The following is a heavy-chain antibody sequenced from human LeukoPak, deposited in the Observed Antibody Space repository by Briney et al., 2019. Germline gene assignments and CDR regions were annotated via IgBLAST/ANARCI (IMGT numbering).Heavy chain of an antibody. CDR1: GYTFINNW. Sequence: GASVKVSCKASGYTFINNWMHWVRQAPGQGLEWIGLINPTGTGTLYAQKFQGRVTMTRDMSTSTDYMELSSLRSEDTAVYYCARDNSVGDIAWLFDPWGQGTLVTVSS. V-gene: IGHV1-46*01. CDR2: INPTGTGT. CDR3: ARDNSVGDIAWLFDP. D-gene: IGHD3-10*01. J-gene: IGHJ5*02.